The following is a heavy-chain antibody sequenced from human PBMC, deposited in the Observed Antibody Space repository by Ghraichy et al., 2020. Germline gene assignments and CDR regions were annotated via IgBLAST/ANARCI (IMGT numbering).Heavy chain of an antibody. Sequence: SETLSLTCAVYGGSFSGYFWTWIRQPPGKGLEWIGEINQSGSTNYNPSLKSRVTISVDTSKKQFSLKLSSVTAADTALYYCAREVMYYDFWSGSSSRLYYFDSWGQGTLVTVSA. D-gene: IGHD3-3*01. CDR1: GGSFSGYF. V-gene: IGHV4-34*01. J-gene: IGHJ4*02. CDR3: AREVMYYDFWSGSSSRLYYFDS. CDR2: INQSGST.